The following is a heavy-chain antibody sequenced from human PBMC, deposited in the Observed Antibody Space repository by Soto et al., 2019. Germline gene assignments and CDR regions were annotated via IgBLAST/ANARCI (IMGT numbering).Heavy chain of an antibody. D-gene: IGHD4-4*01. CDR1: GGTFSSYT. CDR3: ARDQDYSNYYYYYYYYMDV. V-gene: IGHV1-69*04. CDR2: IIPILGIA. Sequence: GPPVKVSCKASGGTFSSYTISWVRQAPGQGLERMGRIIPILGIANYSQKFQGRVTITADKSTSTVYMELSSLRSEDTAVYYCARDQDYSNYYYYYYYYMDVWGKGTTVTVSS. J-gene: IGHJ6*03.